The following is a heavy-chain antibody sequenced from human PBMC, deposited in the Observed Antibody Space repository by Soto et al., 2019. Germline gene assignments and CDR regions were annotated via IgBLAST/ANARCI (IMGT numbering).Heavy chain of an antibody. J-gene: IGHJ4*02. Sequence: QVQLVQSGAEVKKPGASVKVSCKASGYTFTDYYMNWVRQAPGPGLECMGWINPNSGDTNYAQQFQDRVTMTRDTSISTVYMELSRLKSDDTAVYYCARSELLCSTSVASGCPLTGLFAYWGQGTMVTVSS. CDR2: INPNSGDT. CDR3: ARSELLCSTSVASGCPLTGLFAY. V-gene: IGHV1-2*02. D-gene: IGHD2-2*01. CDR1: GYTFTDYY.